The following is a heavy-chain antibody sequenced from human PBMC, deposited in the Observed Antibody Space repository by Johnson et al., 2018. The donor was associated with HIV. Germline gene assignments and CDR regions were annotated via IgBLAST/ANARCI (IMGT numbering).Heavy chain of an antibody. D-gene: IGHD3-22*01. Sequence: VQLVESGGGVVRPGGSLRLSCAASGFTFDDYGMSWVRQAPGKGLEWVGRIKSKTDGGTTDYAAPGKGRFTISRDDSKNTLYLQMTSLRAEDTAVYYGARYELDYYDSHAFDIWGQGTMVTVSS. J-gene: IGHJ3*02. V-gene: IGHV3-15*01. CDR1: GFTFDDYG. CDR2: IKSKTDGGTT. CDR3: ARYELDYYDSHAFDI.